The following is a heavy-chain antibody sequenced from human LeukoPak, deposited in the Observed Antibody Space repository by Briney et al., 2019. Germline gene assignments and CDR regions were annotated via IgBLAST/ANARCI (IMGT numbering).Heavy chain of an antibody. D-gene: IGHD5-24*01. CDR2: IDPNSGNT. CDR1: GYTFTGYY. CDR3: ARPPGRDGYNRFDH. J-gene: IGHJ4*02. V-gene: IGHV1-2*02. Sequence: ASVRVSCTASGYTFTGYYMHWVRQAPGQGLEWMGWIDPNSGNTNYAQKFQGRVTMTRDTSISAAYVELSRLRSDDTAVYYCARPPGRDGYNRFDHWGQGTLLTVSS.